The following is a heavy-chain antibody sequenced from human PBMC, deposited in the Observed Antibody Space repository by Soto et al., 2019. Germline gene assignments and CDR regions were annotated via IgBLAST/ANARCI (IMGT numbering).Heavy chain of an antibody. CDR1: GFTVSSND. J-gene: IGHJ5*02. V-gene: IGHV3-66*01. CDR2: IYSGDST. Sequence: PGGSLRLSCAASGFTVSSNDMSWVRQAPGKGLEWVSVIYSGDSTYYADSVKGRFTISRDNSKNTLYLQMNSLRAEDTAVYYCAGDHHYGGNSYDPWGQGTLVTVSS. D-gene: IGHD4-17*01. CDR3: AGDHHYGGNSYDP.